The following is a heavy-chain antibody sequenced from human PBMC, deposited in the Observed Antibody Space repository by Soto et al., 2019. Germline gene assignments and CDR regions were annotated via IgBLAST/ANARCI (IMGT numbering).Heavy chain of an antibody. CDR2: VKEDGSDK. CDR1: GLTFSRYW. D-gene: IGHD3-9*01. CDR3: GHYYFALGPDY. V-gene: IGHV3-7*01. Sequence: GGSLRLSCAVSGLTFSRYWMTWVRQAPGKGLEWVANVKEDGSDKYYVDSVKGRFTISRDNAKNSLYLQMNSLRAEDTAVYYCGHYYFALGPDYLGQGSLVTVSS. J-gene: IGHJ4*02.